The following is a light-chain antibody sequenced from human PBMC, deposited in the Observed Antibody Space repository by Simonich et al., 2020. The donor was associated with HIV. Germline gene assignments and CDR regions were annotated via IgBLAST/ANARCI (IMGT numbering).Light chain of an antibody. Sequence: SYELTQPSSVSVSPGQTARITCSGDILAKNYAPWFQQKPGQAPVLVLYKDTERPSGVPDRFSGSKSGTSASLAITGLQAEDEADYYCQSYDSSLSGWVFGGGTKLTVL. CDR1: ILAKNY. J-gene: IGLJ3*02. CDR3: QSYDSSLSGWV. CDR2: KDT. V-gene: IGLV3-27*01.